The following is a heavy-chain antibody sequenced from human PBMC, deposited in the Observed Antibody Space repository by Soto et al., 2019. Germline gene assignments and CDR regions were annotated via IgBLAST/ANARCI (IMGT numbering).Heavy chain of an antibody. CDR1: GFTYISYG. CDR2: ISPDGSKK. CDR3: AKGWSDGDYYFDY. Sequence: QVQLVDSGGGVVQPGGSLRPSCAASGFTYISYGMHWVRQAPGKGLEWVAFISPDGSKKYYADSVRGRFTISRDNSKNTLYLEMNSLRPEDTAVYYCAKGWSDGDYYFDYWGQGTLVTVP. J-gene: IGHJ4*02. D-gene: IGHD4-17*01. V-gene: IGHV3-30*18.